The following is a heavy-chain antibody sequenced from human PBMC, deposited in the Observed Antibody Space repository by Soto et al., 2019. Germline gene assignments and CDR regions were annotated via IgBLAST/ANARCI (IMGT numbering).Heavy chain of an antibody. J-gene: IGHJ5*02. CDR1: GGTFSSYA. CDR3: AREGEGYCSGGSCYSGRNWFDP. Sequence: QVQLVQSGAEVKKPGSSVEVSCKASGGTFSSYAISWVRQAPGQGLEWMGGIIPIFGTANYAQKFQGRVTITADESTSTAYMELSSLRSEDTAVYYCAREGEGYCSGGSCYSGRNWFDPWGQGTLVTVSS. CDR2: IIPIFGTA. V-gene: IGHV1-69*01. D-gene: IGHD2-15*01.